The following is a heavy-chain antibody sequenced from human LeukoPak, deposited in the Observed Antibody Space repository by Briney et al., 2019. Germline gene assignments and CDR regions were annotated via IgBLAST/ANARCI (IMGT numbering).Heavy chain of an antibody. D-gene: IGHD2-2*01. J-gene: IGHJ4*02. CDR2: IDPSDSYT. V-gene: IGHV5-10-1*01. CDR3: ARHRGYCSSTSCPLGY. CDR1: GYSFTSYW. Sequence: GESLKISCKGSGYSFTSYWISWARQMPGKGLEWMGRIDPSDSYTNYSPSFQGHVTISADKSISTAYLQWSSLKASDTAMYYCARHRGYCSSTSCPLGYWGQGTLVTVSS.